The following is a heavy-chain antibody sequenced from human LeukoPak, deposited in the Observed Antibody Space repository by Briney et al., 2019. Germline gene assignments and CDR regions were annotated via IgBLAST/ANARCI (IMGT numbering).Heavy chain of an antibody. J-gene: IGHJ6*03. D-gene: IGHD6-19*01. CDR1: GGSISGSY. Sequence: SETLSLTCTVSGGSISGSYWSWIRQPPGKGLEWIGSIYYSGSTYYNPSLKSRVTISVDTSKNQFSLNLSSVTAADTAVYYCAINSGWENYYYYYYMDVWGKGTTVTVSS. V-gene: IGHV4-59*05. CDR3: AINSGWENYYYYYYMDV. CDR2: IYYSGST.